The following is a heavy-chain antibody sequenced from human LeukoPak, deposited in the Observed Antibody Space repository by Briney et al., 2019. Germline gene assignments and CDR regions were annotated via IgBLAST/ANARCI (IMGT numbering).Heavy chain of an antibody. CDR2: IWHSGTT. D-gene: IGHD2-2*02. J-gene: IGHJ4*02. Sequence: SETLSLTCAVSGWSVTSGYYWGWVRQPPGKGLEWIGSIWHSGTTHYNPSLKSRVTISLDTSKNQFFLNLTSVTAADMAMYYCARHYSSSTCYSPFGDWGQGTLVTVSS. CDR1: GWSVTSGYY. V-gene: IGHV4-38-2*01. CDR3: ARHYSSSTCYSPFGD.